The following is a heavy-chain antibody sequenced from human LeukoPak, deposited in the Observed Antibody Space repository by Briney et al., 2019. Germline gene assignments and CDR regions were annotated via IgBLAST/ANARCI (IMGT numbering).Heavy chain of an antibody. CDR3: ARGAYYDFWSGYRLYYYGMDV. Sequence: SETLSLTCTVSGGSVSSGTYYWSWIRQPPGKGLEWIGEINHSGSTNYNPSLKSRVTISVDTSKNQFSLKLSSVTAADTAVYYCARGAYYDFWSGYRLYYYGMDVWGQGTTVTVSS. D-gene: IGHD3-3*01. CDR2: INHSGST. V-gene: IGHV4-39*07. J-gene: IGHJ6*02. CDR1: GGSVSSGTYY.